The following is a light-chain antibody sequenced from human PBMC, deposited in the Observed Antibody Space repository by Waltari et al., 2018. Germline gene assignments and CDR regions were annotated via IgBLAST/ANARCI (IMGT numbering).Light chain of an antibody. J-gene: IGKJ1*01. CDR2: AIS. V-gene: IGKV1-27*01. CDR3: HKYNSAPWT. CDR1: QGTGKF. Sequence: DIQMTQSPSSLPASVGDRVTITCRASQGTGKFLAWFHQKPGEVPKLLIYAISTLQSGVPSRFSGSGSATDFTLTISSLQPEDVGTYYCHKYNSAPWTFGPGTKVELK.